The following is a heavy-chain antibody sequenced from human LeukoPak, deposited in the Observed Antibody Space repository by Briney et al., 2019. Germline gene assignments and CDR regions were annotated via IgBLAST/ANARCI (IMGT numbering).Heavy chain of an antibody. CDR3: ARSQGGNTLWFDP. Sequence: ASVTVSCKASGYTFTSYYMHWVRQAPGQGFEWMGIINTSGGSTTYAQKFQGRVSMTRDTSTSTVYLEVSSLRSEDTAVYYCARSQGGNTLWFDPWGQGTLVTVSS. V-gene: IGHV1-46*01. CDR2: INTSGGST. CDR1: GYTFTSYY. D-gene: IGHD4-23*01. J-gene: IGHJ5*02.